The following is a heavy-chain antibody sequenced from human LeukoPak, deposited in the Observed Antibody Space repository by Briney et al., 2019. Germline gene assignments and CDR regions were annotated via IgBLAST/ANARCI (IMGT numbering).Heavy chain of an antibody. D-gene: IGHD3-3*01. CDR1: GGSISSGSYY. CDR3: ARIFWSGWGAFDI. CDR2: IYTSGST. Sequence: PSETLSLTCTVSGGSISSGSYYWSWIRQPAGKGLEWIGRIYTSGSTNYNPSLKSRVTMSVDTSKNQFSLKLSSVTAADTAVYYCARIFWSGWGAFDIWGQGTMVTVSS. J-gene: IGHJ3*02. V-gene: IGHV4-61*02.